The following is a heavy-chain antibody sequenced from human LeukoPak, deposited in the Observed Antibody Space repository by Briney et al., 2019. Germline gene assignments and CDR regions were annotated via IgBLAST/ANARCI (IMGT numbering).Heavy chain of an antibody. CDR2: INHSGST. V-gene: IGHV4-34*01. D-gene: IGHD6-19*01. J-gene: IGHJ4*02. CDR3: ARSVAGNPKPFDY. Sequence: PSETLSLTCAVYGGSFSGYYWSWIRQPPGKGLEWIGEINHSGSTNYNPSLKSRVTISVDTSKNQFSLKLSSVTAADTAVYYCARSVAGNPKPFDYWGQGTLVTVSS. CDR1: GGSFSGYY.